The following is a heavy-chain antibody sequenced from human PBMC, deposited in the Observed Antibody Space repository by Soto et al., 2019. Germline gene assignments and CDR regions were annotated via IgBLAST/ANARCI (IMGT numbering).Heavy chain of an antibody. CDR1: GFTFSSYW. CDR2: INSDGSST. V-gene: IGHV3-74*01. J-gene: IGHJ4*02. CDR3: EVVVPDGFGFY. Sequence: EVQLVESGGGLVQPGGSLRLSCAASGFTFSSYWMHWVRQAPGKGLVWVSRINSDGSSTSYADSVKGRFTISRDNAKNTLYLQMNSLRGEDTAVYYCEVVVPDGFGFYWGQGTLVTVSS. D-gene: IGHD2-2*01.